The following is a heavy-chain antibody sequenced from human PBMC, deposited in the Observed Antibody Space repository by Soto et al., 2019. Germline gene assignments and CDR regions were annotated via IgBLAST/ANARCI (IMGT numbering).Heavy chain of an antibody. CDR1: GYSFAGYW. V-gene: IGHV5-51*01. Sequence: GESLKISCKGSGYSFAGYWIGWVRQVPGKGLEWMGIIYPGDSETKYSPDFEGQVTISADRSTNTAYLQWRSLRASETAMYYCARLGFPGAIYFDSWGLGTLVTVSS. J-gene: IGHJ4*02. CDR2: IYPGDSET. CDR3: ARLGFPGAIYFDS.